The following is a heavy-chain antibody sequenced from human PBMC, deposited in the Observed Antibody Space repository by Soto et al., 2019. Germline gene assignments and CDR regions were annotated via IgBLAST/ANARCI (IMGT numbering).Heavy chain of an antibody. CDR1: GFTFSSYG. CDR3: ARGIYGIAAAGSWFDP. Sequence: GGSLRLSCAASGFTFSSYGMHWVRQAPGKGLERVAVIWYDGSNKYYADSVKGRFTISRDNSKNTLYLQMNSLRAEDTAVYYCARGIYGIAAAGSWFDPWGQGTLVTVSS. V-gene: IGHV3-33*01. CDR2: IWYDGSNK. D-gene: IGHD6-13*01. J-gene: IGHJ5*02.